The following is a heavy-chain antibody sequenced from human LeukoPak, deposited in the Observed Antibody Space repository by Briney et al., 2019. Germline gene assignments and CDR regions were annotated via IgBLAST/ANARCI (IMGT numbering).Heavy chain of an antibody. Sequence: GASVKVSCKASGYIFTSYGISWVRQAPGQGLEGMGWISAYNGHTSYVQKLQDRVTMTTDTSTSTAYMDLRSLISDDTAVDHCARDLAYRWNYDNSDYQIVPGLWGQGTLVTVS. J-gene: IGHJ4*02. CDR3: ARDLAYRWNYDNSDYQIVPGL. CDR1: GYIFTSYG. CDR2: ISAYNGHT. D-gene: IGHD3-22*01. V-gene: IGHV1-18*01.